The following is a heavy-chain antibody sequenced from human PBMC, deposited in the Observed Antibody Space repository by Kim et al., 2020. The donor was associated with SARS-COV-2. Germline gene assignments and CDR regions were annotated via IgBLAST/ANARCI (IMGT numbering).Heavy chain of an antibody. Sequence: GGSLRLSCAASGFTFSSYSMNWVRQAPGNGLEWVSSISSSSSYKHYADSVKGRFTISRDNAKNSLYLQMNSLRAEDTAVYYCARDGVIAVAGTWETYYYGMDVWGQGTTVTVSS. CDR1: GFTFSSYS. D-gene: IGHD6-19*01. J-gene: IGHJ6*02. CDR3: ARDGVIAVAGTWETYYYGMDV. V-gene: IGHV3-21*01. CDR2: ISSSSSYK.